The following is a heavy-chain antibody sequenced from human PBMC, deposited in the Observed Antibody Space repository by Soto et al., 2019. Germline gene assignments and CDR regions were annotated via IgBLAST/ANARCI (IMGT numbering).Heavy chain of an antibody. J-gene: IGHJ3*01. CDR1: GGSVSSGNYF. CDR2: IYYNGDT. D-gene: IGHD1-20*01. CDR3: ARRLIDSWNQGHAFDF. V-gene: IGHV4-39*01. Sequence: QLQLQESGPGLVKPAETLSLKCAVSGGSVSSGNYFWGWIRQPPGKGLEWIGNIYYNGDTYYSPSLKNRVTMSVDTAHNQFSLRLTCVTAADTAVYYCARRLIDSWNQGHAFDFWGQGTLVTVSS.